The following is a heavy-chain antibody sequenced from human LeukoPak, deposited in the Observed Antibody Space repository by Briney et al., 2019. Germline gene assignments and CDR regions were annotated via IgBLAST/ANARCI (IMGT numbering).Heavy chain of an antibody. CDR1: GGSISSYY. V-gene: IGHV4-59*01. J-gene: IGHJ4*02. Sequence: SETLSLTCTVSGGSISSYYWSWIRQPPGNGLEWIGYIYYSGSTNYNPSLKSRVTISVDTSKNQFSLKLSSVTAADTAVYYCASYLGGYYGSGIDYWGQGTLVTVSS. CDR3: ASYLGGYYGSGIDY. D-gene: IGHD3-10*01. CDR2: IYYSGST.